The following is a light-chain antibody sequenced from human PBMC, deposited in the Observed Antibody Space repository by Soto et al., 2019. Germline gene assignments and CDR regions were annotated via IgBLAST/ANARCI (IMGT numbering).Light chain of an antibody. Sequence: DIPLTQSPSFLSASVGDRVTITCRASQGISSYLAWYQQKPGKAPKLLIYAASTLQSGVPSRFSGSGPGTGFTLAISSPQPEDFATDYCQQLNSYPPSFGGGTKVEIK. CDR2: AAS. CDR1: QGISSY. CDR3: QQLNSYPPS. J-gene: IGKJ4*01. V-gene: IGKV1-9*01.